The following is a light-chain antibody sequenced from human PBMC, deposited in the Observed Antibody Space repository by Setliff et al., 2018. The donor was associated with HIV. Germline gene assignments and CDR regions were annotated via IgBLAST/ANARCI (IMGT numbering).Light chain of an antibody. Sequence: QSALTQPRSVSGSPGQSVTISCTGTSSDVGGYNYVSWFQQHPGKAPKLMIYDVSKRPSGVPDRFSGSKSGNTASLTISGLQAEDDADYYCCSYAGGSYVFGTGTKVTVL. J-gene: IGLJ1*01. V-gene: IGLV2-11*01. CDR1: SSDVGGYNY. CDR3: CSYAGGSYV. CDR2: DVS.